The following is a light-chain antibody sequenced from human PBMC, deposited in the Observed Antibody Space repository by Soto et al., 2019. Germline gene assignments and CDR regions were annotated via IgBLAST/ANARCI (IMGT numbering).Light chain of an antibody. J-gene: IGLJ2*01. CDR3: SSYAGTKTLV. CDR2: EVS. Sequence: QSVLTQPPSASGSLGQSVTISCTGTIGDIGTYYYVSWYQQHPGKAPKLIIYEVSERPSGVPDRFSGSKSGNTASLTVSGLQDGDEADYYCSSYAGTKTLVFGGGTQLTVL. V-gene: IGLV2-8*01. CDR1: IGDIGTYYY.